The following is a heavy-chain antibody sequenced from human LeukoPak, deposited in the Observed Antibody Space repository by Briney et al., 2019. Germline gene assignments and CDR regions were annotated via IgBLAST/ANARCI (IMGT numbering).Heavy chain of an antibody. V-gene: IGHV3-11*06. Sequence: GGSLRLSCAASGFTFSDYYMSWIRQAPGKGLEWVSYISSSSSYTNYADSVKGRFTISRDNAKNSLYLQMNSLRAEDTAVYYCAGDEGSWYNWFDPWGQGTLVTVSS. D-gene: IGHD6-13*01. CDR3: AGDEGSWYNWFDP. CDR2: ISSSSSYT. J-gene: IGHJ5*02. CDR1: GFTFSDYY.